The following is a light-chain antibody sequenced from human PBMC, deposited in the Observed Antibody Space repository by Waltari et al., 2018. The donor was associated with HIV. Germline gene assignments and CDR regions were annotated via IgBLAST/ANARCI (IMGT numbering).Light chain of an antibody. J-gene: IGLJ2*01. Sequence: SYELTQPPSVSVSPGQTARITCSGDPLSKNNGFWYQQKPGQAPILVIYKDTERPSGIPKRFSGSNSGTTVTLTLSGVQAEDEADYYCQSVDASGTVVFGGGTKLTVL. CDR1: PLSKNN. CDR3: QSVDASGTVV. V-gene: IGLV3-25*03. CDR2: KDT.